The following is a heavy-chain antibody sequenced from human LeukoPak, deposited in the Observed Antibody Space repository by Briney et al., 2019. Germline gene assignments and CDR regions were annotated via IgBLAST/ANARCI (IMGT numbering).Heavy chain of an antibody. J-gene: IGHJ4*02. Sequence: PSETLSLTCAVYGGSFNGYYWSWIRQPPGKGLEWIGYIYYSGSTNYNPSLKSRVTISVDTSKNQFSLKLSSVTAADTAVYYCARSRIAVAGPNFDYWGQGTLVTVSS. V-gene: IGHV4-59*01. CDR1: GGSFNGYY. D-gene: IGHD6-19*01. CDR2: IYYSGST. CDR3: ARSRIAVAGPNFDY.